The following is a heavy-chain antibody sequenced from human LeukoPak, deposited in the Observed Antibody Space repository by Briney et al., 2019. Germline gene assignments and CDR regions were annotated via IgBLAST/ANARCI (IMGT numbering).Heavy chain of an antibody. Sequence: ASVKVSCKASGYTFTGYYMHWVRQAPGQGLEWMGWINPNSGGTNYAQKFQGRVTMTRDTSISTAYMELSRLRSDDTAAYYFSYGSGNYSEYWGQGTLVTVSS. CDR2: INPNSGGT. CDR1: GYTFTGYY. CDR3: SYGSGNYSEY. J-gene: IGHJ4*02. D-gene: IGHD3-10*01. V-gene: IGHV1-2*02.